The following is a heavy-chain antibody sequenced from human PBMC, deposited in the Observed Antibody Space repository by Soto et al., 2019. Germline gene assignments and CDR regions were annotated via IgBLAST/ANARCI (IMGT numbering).Heavy chain of an antibody. CDR1: GGSFSGYY. CDR3: AGGWGRIFDY. J-gene: IGHJ4*02. V-gene: IGHV4-34*01. D-gene: IGHD7-27*01. CDR2: INHSGST. Sequence: QVQLQQWGAGLLKPSETLSLTCAVYGGSFSGYYWNWIRQPPGKGLEWIGEINHSGSTNYNPSLKSRVTITVDTSKNQFSLKLSSVNAADTAVYYCAGGWGRIFDYWGQGTLVTVSS.